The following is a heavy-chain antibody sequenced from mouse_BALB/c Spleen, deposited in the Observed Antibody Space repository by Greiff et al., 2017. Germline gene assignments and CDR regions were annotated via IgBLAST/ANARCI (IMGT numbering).Heavy chain of an antibody. CDR1: GYTFTDYA. CDR3: ARGDGDYEYYAMDY. D-gene: IGHD2-13*01. Sequence: QVQLQQSGAELVRPGVSVKISCKGSGYTFTDYAMHWVKQSHAKSLEWIGVISTYYGDASYNQKFKGKATMTVDKSSSTAYMELARLTSEDSAIYYCARGDGDYEYYAMDYWGQGTSVTVSS. J-gene: IGHJ4*01. V-gene: IGHV1S137*01. CDR2: ISTYYGDA.